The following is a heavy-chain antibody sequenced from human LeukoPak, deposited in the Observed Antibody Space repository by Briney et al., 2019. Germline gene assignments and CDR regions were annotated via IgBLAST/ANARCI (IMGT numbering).Heavy chain of an antibody. Sequence: ASVKVSCKSSGFTFTDYYIHWVRQAPGQELEWMGYIGPPSSATSSPQEFQGRVTMTRDTSMSTAYMELTRLTSDDTAVYYCAREGNGLLSKDFDYWGQGTLVTVSS. CDR3: AREGNGLLSKDFDY. D-gene: IGHD2/OR15-2a*01. CDR2: IGPPSSAT. CDR1: GFTFTDYY. J-gene: IGHJ4*02. V-gene: IGHV1-2*02.